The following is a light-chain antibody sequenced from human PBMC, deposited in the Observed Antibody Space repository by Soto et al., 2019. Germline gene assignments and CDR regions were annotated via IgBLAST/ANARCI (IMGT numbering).Light chain of an antibody. Sequence: QSVLAQPASVSGSPGQSITISCTVTSSDVGGYDYVSWYQLHPGKAPKLMVFEVSNRPSGVSYRFSGSKSGNTASLTISGLQAEDEADYFCSSYSISTAYLFGTGTKVTVL. J-gene: IGLJ1*01. V-gene: IGLV2-14*01. CDR1: SSDVGGYDY. CDR3: SSYSISTAYL. CDR2: EVS.